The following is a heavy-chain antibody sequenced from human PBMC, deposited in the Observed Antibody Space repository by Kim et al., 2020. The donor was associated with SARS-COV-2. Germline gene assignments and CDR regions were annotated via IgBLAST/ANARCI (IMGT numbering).Heavy chain of an antibody. CDR1: GFTVSSNY. CDR2: IYSGGST. CDR3: ARISSSIAAHADY. Sequence: GGSLRLSCAASGFTVSSNYMSWVRQAPGKGLEWVSVIYSGGSTYYADSVKGRFTISRHNSKNTLYLQMNSPRAEDTAVYYCARISSSIAAHADYWGQGTLVTVSS. J-gene: IGHJ4*02. V-gene: IGHV3-53*04. D-gene: IGHD6-6*01.